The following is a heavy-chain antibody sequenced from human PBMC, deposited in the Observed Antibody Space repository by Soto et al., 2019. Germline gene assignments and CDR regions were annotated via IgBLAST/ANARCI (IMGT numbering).Heavy chain of an antibody. J-gene: IGHJ4*02. D-gene: IGHD3-3*01. CDR3: ASLYYDFWSGSRKPPMY. CDR1: GGSFSGYY. CDR2: INHSGST. V-gene: IGHV4-34*01. Sequence: SETLSLTCAVYGGSFSGYYWSWIRQPPGKGLEWIGEINHSGSTNYNPSLKSRVTISVDTSKNQFSLKLSSVTAADTAVYYCASLYYDFWSGSRKPPMYWGQGTMVTVYS.